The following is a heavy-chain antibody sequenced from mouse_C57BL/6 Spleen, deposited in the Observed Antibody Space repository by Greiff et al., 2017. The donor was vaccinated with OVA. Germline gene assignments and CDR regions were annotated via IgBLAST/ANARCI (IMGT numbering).Heavy chain of an antibody. J-gene: IGHJ4*01. D-gene: IGHD1-1*01. V-gene: IGHV1-55*01. Sequence: VQLQQPGAELVKPGASVKMSCKASGYTFTSYWITWVKQRPGQGLEWIGDIYPGSGSTNYNEKFKSKATLTVDTSSSTAYMQLSSLTSEDSAVYYCARVKLRESYYYAMDYWGQGTSVTVSS. CDR2: IYPGSGST. CDR3: ARVKLRESYYYAMDY. CDR1: GYTFTSYW.